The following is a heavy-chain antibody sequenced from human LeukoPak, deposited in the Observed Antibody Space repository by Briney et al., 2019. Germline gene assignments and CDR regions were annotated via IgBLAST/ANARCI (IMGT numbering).Heavy chain of an antibody. CDR2: ISGSGGSA. Sequence: RTGGSLRLSCAASGFTFSSYAMSWVRQAPGKGLEWVSAISGSGGSAYYADSVKGRFTISRDNSKNTLYLQMNSLRAEDTAVYYCARDNTIFGVVKRVEYYMDVWGKGTTVTVSS. CDR1: GFTFSSYA. J-gene: IGHJ6*03. V-gene: IGHV3-23*01. D-gene: IGHD3-3*01. CDR3: ARDNTIFGVVKRVEYYMDV.